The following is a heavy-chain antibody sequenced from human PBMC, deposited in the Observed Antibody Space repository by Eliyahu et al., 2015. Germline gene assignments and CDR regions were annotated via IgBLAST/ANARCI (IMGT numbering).Heavy chain of an antibody. V-gene: IGHV3-53*01. Sequence: EVQLVESGGGLIQPGGSLRLSCAASGFTVSSSYXSWVRQAPGKGLEWLSVMYNGGATYYADSVKGRFTISRDSSKNTLYLQMNSLRADDTAVYYCARDLGAYKRAFDYWGQGTLVTVSS. CDR2: MYNGGAT. CDR3: ARDLGAYKRAFDY. D-gene: IGHD3-16*01. CDR1: GFTVSSSY. J-gene: IGHJ4*02.